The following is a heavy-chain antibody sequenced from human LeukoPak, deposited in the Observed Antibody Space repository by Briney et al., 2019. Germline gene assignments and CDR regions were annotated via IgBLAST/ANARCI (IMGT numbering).Heavy chain of an antibody. D-gene: IGHD6-13*01. Sequence: GGSLRLSCAASGFTVSSNYMSWVRQAPGKGLGWVSVIYSGGSTYYADSVKGRFTISRDNSKNTLYLQMNSLRAEDTAAYYCARAGRSAGTSGLVVYWGQGTLVTVSS. CDR2: IYSGGST. J-gene: IGHJ4*02. V-gene: IGHV3-53*01. CDR3: ARAGRSAGTSGLVVY. CDR1: GFTVSSNY.